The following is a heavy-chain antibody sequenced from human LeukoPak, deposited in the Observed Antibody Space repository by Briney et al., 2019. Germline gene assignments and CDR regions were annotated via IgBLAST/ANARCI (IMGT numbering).Heavy chain of an antibody. CDR1: GFTFSTYS. CDR2: IRRSSSTT. CDR3: ARDAAQVGYMDV. J-gene: IGHJ6*03. V-gene: IGHV3-48*01. Sequence: GGSLRLSCAASGFTFSTYSTNWVRLAPGKGLEWVSNIRRSSSTTYYADSVKGRFTISRDNGKNSLYLQMNSLRGEDTAVYSSARDAAQVGYMDVWGKGTTVTVSS.